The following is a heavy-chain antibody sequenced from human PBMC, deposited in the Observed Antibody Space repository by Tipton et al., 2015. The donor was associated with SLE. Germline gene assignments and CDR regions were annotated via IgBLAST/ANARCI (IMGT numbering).Heavy chain of an antibody. CDR2: VYNNGDT. D-gene: IGHD7-27*01. CDR3: ARDDLGLY. CDR1: GGSISSSNYY. J-gene: IGHJ4*02. V-gene: IGHV4-39*02. Sequence: TLSLTCTVSGGSISSSNYYWGWIRQPPGKGLQWIGNVYNNGDTYYSPSLKSRVTISVDTSKNQFSLKVSSATAADTAVYYCARDDLGLYWGPGTLVTVSS.